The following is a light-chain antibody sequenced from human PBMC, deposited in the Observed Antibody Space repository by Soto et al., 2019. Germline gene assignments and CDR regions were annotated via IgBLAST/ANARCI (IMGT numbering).Light chain of an antibody. V-gene: IGKV1-39*01. CDR1: QRIRGY. CDR3: QQSGT. Sequence: IQLPQSQSSLSPSVGDRVPIPSGAIQRIRGYLNWYQQNPGKAPKLLIYAASSLQSGVPSRFSGSGSGTDFTLTISSLQPEDFATYYCQQSGTFGQGTKVEIK. CDR2: AAS. J-gene: IGKJ1*01.